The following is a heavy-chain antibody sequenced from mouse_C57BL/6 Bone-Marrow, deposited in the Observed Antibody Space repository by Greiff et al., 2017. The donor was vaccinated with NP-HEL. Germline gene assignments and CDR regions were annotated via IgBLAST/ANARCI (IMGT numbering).Heavy chain of an antibody. J-gene: IGHJ2*01. CDR1: GYTFTSYT. CDR3: ARGGYGNYVSDY. Sequence: VQLQQSGAELARPGASVKMSCKASGYTFTSYTMHWVKQRPGQGLEWIGYIYPSSGYTKYNQKFKDKATLTADKSSSTAYMQLSSLTSEDSAVYYCARGGYGNYVSDYWGQGTTLTVSS. CDR2: IYPSSGYT. D-gene: IGHD2-1*01. V-gene: IGHV1-4*01.